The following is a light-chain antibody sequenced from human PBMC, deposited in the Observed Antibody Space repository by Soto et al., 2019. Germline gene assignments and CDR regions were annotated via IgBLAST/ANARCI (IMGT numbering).Light chain of an antibody. Sequence: QSALTQPASVSGSPGQSITISCTGTSSDVGSYNLVSWYQQHPGKAPKLMIYEVSKRPSGVSSRVSGSKSGNTASLTISGLQAEDEADYYRCSYAGSSTYVFGTGTKVTVL. V-gene: IGLV2-23*02. CDR2: EVS. CDR1: SSDVGSYNL. J-gene: IGLJ1*01. CDR3: CSYAGSSTYV.